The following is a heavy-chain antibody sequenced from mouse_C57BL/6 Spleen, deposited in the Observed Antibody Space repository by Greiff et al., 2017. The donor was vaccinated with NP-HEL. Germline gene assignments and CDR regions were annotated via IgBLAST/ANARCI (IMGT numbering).Heavy chain of an antibody. D-gene: IGHD2-4*01. CDR2: ISSGSSTI. Sequence: EVKLVESGGGLVKPGGSLKLSCAASGFTFSDYGMHWVRQAPEKGLEWVAYISSGSSTIYYADTVKGRFTISRDNAKNTLFLQMTSLRSEDTAMYYCARREDYYDYDGGGCLAYWGQGTLVTVSA. J-gene: IGHJ3*01. CDR3: ARREDYYDYDGGGCLAY. CDR1: GFTFSDYG. V-gene: IGHV5-17*01.